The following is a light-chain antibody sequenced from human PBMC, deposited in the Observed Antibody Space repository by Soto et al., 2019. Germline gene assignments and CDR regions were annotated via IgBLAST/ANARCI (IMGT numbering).Light chain of an antibody. CDR2: DAS. V-gene: IGKV1-33*01. J-gene: IGKJ5*01. CDR3: QQYDKFLT. CDR1: QDIFNY. Sequence: DLQMTQSPSSLSASVGARVTITCQASQDIFNYLDWFQQKPGKAPKLLIYDASHLATGVPSRFSGSGSGTHFTFTITSLQPEDVGTYYCQQYDKFLTFGQGTRLEIK.